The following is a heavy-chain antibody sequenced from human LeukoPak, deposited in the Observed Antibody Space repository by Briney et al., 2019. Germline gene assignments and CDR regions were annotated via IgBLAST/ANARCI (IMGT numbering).Heavy chain of an antibody. Sequence: SETLSLTSAVFGGSFSGYYWTWIRQPPGKGLEWIGEINHSGSTNYNSSLKSRLTISLDTSKNQFSLKLSSVTAADTAVYYCARFKERPYYYGMDVWGQGTTVTVSS. CDR3: ARFKERPYYYGMDV. J-gene: IGHJ6*02. CDR1: GGSFSGYY. CDR2: INHSGST. V-gene: IGHV4-34*01. D-gene: IGHD1-26*01.